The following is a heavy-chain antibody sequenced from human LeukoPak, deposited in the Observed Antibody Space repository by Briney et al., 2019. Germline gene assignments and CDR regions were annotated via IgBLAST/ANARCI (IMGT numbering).Heavy chain of an antibody. J-gene: IGHJ3*02. Sequence: GGSLRLSCAASGFTFSSYWMHWVRQAPGKGLVWVSRINTDGRTTSYADSVKGRFTISRDNAKNTLYLQMNSLRAEGTAVYYCARAREYGDYVSAFEIWGQGTMVTVSS. CDR3: ARAREYGDYVSAFEI. V-gene: IGHV3-74*01. CDR1: GFTFSSYW. D-gene: IGHD4-17*01. CDR2: INTDGRTT.